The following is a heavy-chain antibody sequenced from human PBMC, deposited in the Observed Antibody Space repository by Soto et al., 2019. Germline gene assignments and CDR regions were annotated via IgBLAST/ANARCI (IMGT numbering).Heavy chain of an antibody. Sequence: QVQLQQSGPGLVKPSQTLSLTCAISGDSVSTNGVAWNWIRLSPSRGLEWLGRPYYRAKWNTDYALSVKGRITINPDTSKNQFSLQLNSVTPEDTAVSYCARGKHSNFDIWGQGTMVAVSS. V-gene: IGHV6-1*01. J-gene: IGHJ3*02. CDR2: PYYRAKWNT. D-gene: IGHD6-13*01. CDR1: GDSVSTNGVA. CDR3: ARGKHSNFDI.